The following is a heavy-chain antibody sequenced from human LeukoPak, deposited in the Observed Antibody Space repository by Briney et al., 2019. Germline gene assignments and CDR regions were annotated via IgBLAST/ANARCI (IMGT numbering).Heavy chain of an antibody. J-gene: IGHJ5*02. V-gene: IGHV3-33*01. CDR2: IGYDGSNK. D-gene: IGHD2-15*01. CDR1: GFTLSSYG. Sequence: GGSLRLSCAASGFTLSSYGMTWVRQAPGKGLEWVGVIGYDGSNKYYADSVKGRFTISRDNSKNTLYLQMDSLRAEDTAVYYCAREAGDIPKRRNWFDPWGQGALVTVCS. CDR3: AREAGDIPKRRNWFDP.